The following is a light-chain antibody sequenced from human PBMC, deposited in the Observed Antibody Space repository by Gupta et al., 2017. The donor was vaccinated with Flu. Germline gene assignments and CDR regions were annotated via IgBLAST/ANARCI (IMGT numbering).Light chain of an antibody. V-gene: IGKV3-15*01. CDR3: QQYNNWPLT. CDR1: QSVTSN. CDR2: GAS. Sequence: GERATLSCRASQSVTSNLAWYQQKRGQGTRLLIYGASTRATTIPARFSGSGSETEFTLTISSLKSEDLAVYFCQQYNNWPLTFGGGTKVEIK. J-gene: IGKJ4*01.